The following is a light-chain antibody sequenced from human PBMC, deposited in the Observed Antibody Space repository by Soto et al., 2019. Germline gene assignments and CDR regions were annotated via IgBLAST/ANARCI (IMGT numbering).Light chain of an antibody. J-gene: IGKJ5*01. Sequence: ESVLAQSPCTLSLSPGERATLSCMASQSLNSTLAWYQHKPGQAPRLLISGASSRATGIPDRFSGSGSATDFTLTISRLEPEDFAVYYCQQDNNWPQTFGQGTRLEIK. V-gene: IGKV3-20*01. CDR1: QSLNST. CDR2: GAS. CDR3: QQDNNWPQT.